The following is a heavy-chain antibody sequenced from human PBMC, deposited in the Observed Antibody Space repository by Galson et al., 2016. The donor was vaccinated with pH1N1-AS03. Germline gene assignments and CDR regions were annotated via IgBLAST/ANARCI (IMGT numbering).Heavy chain of an antibody. V-gene: IGHV4-4*02. J-gene: IGHJ3*01. CDR2: IYHSGST. CDR3: AAGRTNALDF. D-gene: IGHD1-14*01. Sequence: SETLSLTCVVSGGSISSSTWWSWVRQSPRKGLEWIGKIYHSGSTNYNPSLKSRVTMSVDKSKNQFSLKLNSVTAADTAVYYCAAGRTNALDFWGQGTKVTVSS. CDR1: GGSISSSTW.